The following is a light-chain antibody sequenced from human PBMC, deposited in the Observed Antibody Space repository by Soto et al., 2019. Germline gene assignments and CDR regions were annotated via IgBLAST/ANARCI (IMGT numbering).Light chain of an antibody. J-gene: IGKJ1*01. Sequence: DIVLTQSPLSLPVTPGEPASISCRSSQSLLHSNGYIYLDWYLQKPGQSPQLLIYLGSSRASGVPDRFSGSGSGTDFTLKISRVEAEDVGVYYCMQALQTPPTWTFGQGTQVEIQ. CDR1: QSLLHSNGYIY. CDR3: MQALQTPPTWT. V-gene: IGKV2-28*01. CDR2: LGS.